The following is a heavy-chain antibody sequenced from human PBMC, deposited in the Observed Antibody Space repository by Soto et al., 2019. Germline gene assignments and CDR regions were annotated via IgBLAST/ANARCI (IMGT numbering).Heavy chain of an antibody. J-gene: IGHJ6*02. V-gene: IGHV3-30*18. CDR2: IAYDGNEK. CDR1: GFTFRTHA. CDR3: AKDVGDYVPYYNGMDV. Sequence: QVQLVESGGGVVQPGTSLRLSCAASGFTFRTHAMHWVRQAPGKGLEWMAVIAYDGNEKFYADYVKGRFTISRDNSKNALYLQINTLRTEDTAVYYCAKDVGDYVPYYNGMDVWGQGTTVTVSS. D-gene: IGHD4-17*01.